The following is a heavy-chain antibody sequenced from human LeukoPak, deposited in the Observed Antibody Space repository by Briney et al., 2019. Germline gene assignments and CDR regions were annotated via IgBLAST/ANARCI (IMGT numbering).Heavy chain of an antibody. CDR1: GYTFTGYY. J-gene: IGHJ4*02. Sequence: ASVKVSCKASGYTFTGYYMHWVRQAPGQGLEWMGWINPNSGGTNYAQKFQGRVTMTRDTSISTAYMELSRLRSDDTAVYYCARDPTPDYYDHKVGVDYWGQGTLVTVSS. CDR2: INPNSGGT. CDR3: ARDPTPDYYDHKVGVDY. V-gene: IGHV1-2*02. D-gene: IGHD3-22*01.